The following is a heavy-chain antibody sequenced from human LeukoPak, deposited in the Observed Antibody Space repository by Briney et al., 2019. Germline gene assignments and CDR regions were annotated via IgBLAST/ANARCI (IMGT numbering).Heavy chain of an antibody. D-gene: IGHD6-25*01. CDR1: GGSISSSSYY. CDR3: ARRRAATIDY. V-gene: IGHV4-39*01. Sequence: NTSETLSLTCTVSGGSISSSSYYWGWIRQPPGKGLEWIGTMYYSESSYCNPSLKTRVTISVDTSKNQFPLKLSSVTAADTAVYYCARRRAATIDYRGQGTLVTVSS. J-gene: IGHJ4*02. CDR2: MYYSESS.